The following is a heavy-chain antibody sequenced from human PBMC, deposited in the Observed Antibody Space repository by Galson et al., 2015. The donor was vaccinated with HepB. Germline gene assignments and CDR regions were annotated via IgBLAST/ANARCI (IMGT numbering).Heavy chain of an antibody. CDR3: ARAMFDASGHAWFDP. V-gene: IGHV3-11*04. CDR2: IGGGGDTT. D-gene: IGHD2-15*01. CDR1: GFSVRRHY. Sequence: SLRLSCAASGFSVRRHYMIWIRQAPGKGLEWISFIGGGGDTTNYPDSVRGRFTISRDYTNNSLFLDMNNLAVEDTAEYFCARAMFDASGHAWFDPWGQGALVTVSS. J-gene: IGHJ5*02.